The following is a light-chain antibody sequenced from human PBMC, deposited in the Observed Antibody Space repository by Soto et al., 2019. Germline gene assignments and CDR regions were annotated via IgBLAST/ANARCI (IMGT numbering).Light chain of an antibody. J-gene: IGKJ1*01. CDR2: DAS. CDR1: QSISSW. V-gene: IGKV1-5*01. Sequence: DIQMTQSPSTLSASVGDRVTITCRASQSISSWLAWYQQKPGKAPKLLIYDASSLESGVPSRFSGSGSGTEFTLTFCSLQSDDFATYYCQQYNSYWTFGQGTKVEIK. CDR3: QQYNSYWT.